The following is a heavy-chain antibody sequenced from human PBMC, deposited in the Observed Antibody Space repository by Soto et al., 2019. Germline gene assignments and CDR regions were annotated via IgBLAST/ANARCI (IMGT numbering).Heavy chain of an antibody. V-gene: IGHV3-30-3*01. J-gene: IGHJ4*02. D-gene: IGHD2-21*02. CDR1: GFTFSSDA. CDR3: ARDPVAYCGGDCRTFAY. Sequence: PGGSLRLSCAASGFTFSSDAMHWVRQAPGKGLEWVAVISYDGSNKYYADSVKGRFTISRDNSKNTLYLQMNSLRAEDTAVYYCARDPVAYCGGDCRTFAYWGQGTLVTVSS. CDR2: ISYDGSNK.